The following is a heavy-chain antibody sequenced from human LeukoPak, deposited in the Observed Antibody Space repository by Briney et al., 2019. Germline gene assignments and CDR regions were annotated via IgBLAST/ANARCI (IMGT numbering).Heavy chain of an antibody. D-gene: IGHD6-6*01. J-gene: IGHJ4*02. Sequence: LAGGSLRLSCAASGFTFRNHWMHWVRQTPGKGLVWVSRISSDGSSTTYADSVKGRFTISRDNAKNTPYLQMNNLRAEDTAMYYCARDQRVTGRPDIDYWGQGTLVIVSS. CDR3: ARDQRVTGRPDIDY. CDR1: GFTFRNHW. V-gene: IGHV3-74*03. CDR2: ISSDGSST.